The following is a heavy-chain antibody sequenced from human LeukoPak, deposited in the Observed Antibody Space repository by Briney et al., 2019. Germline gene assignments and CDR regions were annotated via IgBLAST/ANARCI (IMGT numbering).Heavy chain of an antibody. V-gene: IGHV3-23*01. CDR3: AKGSAAAAGTNYFDY. Sequence: GGSLGLSCAASGFTFSSYAMSWVRQAPGKGLEWVSAISGSGGSTYYADSVKGRFTISRDNSKNTLYLQMNSLRAEDTAVYYCAKGSAAAAGTNYFDYWGQGTLVTVSS. CDR1: GFTFSSYA. J-gene: IGHJ4*02. D-gene: IGHD6-13*01. CDR2: ISGSGGST.